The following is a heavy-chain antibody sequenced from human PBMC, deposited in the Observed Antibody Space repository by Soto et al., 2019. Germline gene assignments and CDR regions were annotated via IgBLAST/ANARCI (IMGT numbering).Heavy chain of an antibody. D-gene: IGHD3-3*01. J-gene: IGHJ4*02. CDR1: GFTFSSYA. CDR2: ISGSGGST. CDR3: AKDQFWSGYYSRRGRGRPIDY. Sequence: GGSLRLSCAASGFTFSSYAMSWVRQAPGKGLEWVSAISGSGGSTYYADSVKGRFTISRDNSKNTLYLQMNSLRAEDTAVYYCAKDQFWSGYYSRRGRGRPIDYWGQGTLVTVSS. V-gene: IGHV3-23*01.